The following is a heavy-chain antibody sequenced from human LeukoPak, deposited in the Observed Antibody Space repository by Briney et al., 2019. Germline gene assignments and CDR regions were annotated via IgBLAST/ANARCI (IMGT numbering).Heavy chain of an antibody. CDR2: INWNGGST. V-gene: IGHV3-20*04. J-gene: IGHJ4*02. CDR1: GFTFDDYG. D-gene: IGHD5-18*01. Sequence: PGGSLRLSCAASGFTFDDYGMSWVRQAPGKGLEWVSGINWNGGSTGYADSVKGRFTISRDNAKNSLYPQMNSLRAEDTALYYCARVGGYSYGLDYFDYWGQGTLVTVSS. CDR3: ARVGGYSYGLDYFDY.